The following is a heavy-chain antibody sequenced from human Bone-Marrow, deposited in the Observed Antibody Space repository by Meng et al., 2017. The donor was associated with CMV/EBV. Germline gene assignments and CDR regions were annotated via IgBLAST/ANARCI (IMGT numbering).Heavy chain of an antibody. D-gene: IGHD1-14*01. CDR3: ARNSNRYDYGLDV. V-gene: IGHV1-18*01. CDR1: DYSFSSYG. Sequence: ASVKVSCKASDYSFSSYGFSWVRQAPGQGLEWMGWISAYNGDTIYAQKVQDRVTMTTDTSTSTAYMELRNLRTDDTAVYYCARNSNRYDYGLDVWGQGPTVTFCS. J-gene: IGHJ6*01. CDR2: ISAYNGDT.